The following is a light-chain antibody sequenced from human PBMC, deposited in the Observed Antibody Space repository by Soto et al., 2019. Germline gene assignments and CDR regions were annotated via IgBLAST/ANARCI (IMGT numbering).Light chain of an antibody. V-gene: IGKV1-5*01. CDR1: QNIRSR. CDR2: DAS. J-gene: IGKJ1*01. Sequence: FQRPPSQSTLSSSVVDIFTITCRASQNIRSRLAWFQQKPGKDPKLLIYDASSFESCVPQRFSGSGSGTEFTLTISSLKTDDFSTYYCKQYHSYWKCGQGNTV. CDR3: KQYHSYWK.